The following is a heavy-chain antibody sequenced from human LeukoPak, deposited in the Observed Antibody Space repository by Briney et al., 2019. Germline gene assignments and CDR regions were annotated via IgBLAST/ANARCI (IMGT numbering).Heavy chain of an antibody. V-gene: IGHV4-39*07. D-gene: IGHD6-6*01. Sequence: PSETLSLTCTVSGGSISSSSYYWGWIRQPPGKGLEWIGSIYHSGSTNYNPSLKSRVTISVDKSKNQFSLKLSSVTAADTAVYYCAMDSSLSRYFDYWGQGTLVTVSS. CDR3: AMDSSLSRYFDY. J-gene: IGHJ4*02. CDR1: GGSISSSSYY. CDR2: IYHSGST.